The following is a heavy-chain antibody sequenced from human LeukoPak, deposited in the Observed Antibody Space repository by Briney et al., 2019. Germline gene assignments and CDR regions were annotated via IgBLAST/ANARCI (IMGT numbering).Heavy chain of an antibody. D-gene: IGHD3-3*01. CDR3: ARDHGYYDFWSGRNEDAFDI. Sequence: ASVKVSCKASGYTFTSYGISWVRQAPGQGLEWMGWISAYNGNTNYAQKLQGRVTMTRDTSTSTVYMELSSLRSEDTAVYYCARDHGYYDFWSGRNEDAFDIWGQGTMVTVSS. J-gene: IGHJ3*02. V-gene: IGHV1-18*01. CDR2: ISAYNGNT. CDR1: GYTFTSYG.